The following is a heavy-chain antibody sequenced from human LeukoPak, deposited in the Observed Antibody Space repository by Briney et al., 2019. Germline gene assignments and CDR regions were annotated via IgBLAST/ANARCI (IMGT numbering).Heavy chain of an antibody. D-gene: IGHD2-15*01. CDR2: IRYDGSNK. V-gene: IGHV3-30*02. Sequence: GGSLRLSCAASGFTFSSYGIHWVRQAPGKGLEWVAFIRYDGSNKYCADSVKGRFTISRDNSKNTLYLQMNSLRAEDTAVYYCAKEKGLHPYYFDYWGQGTLVTVSS. J-gene: IGHJ4*02. CDR3: AKEKGLHPYYFDY. CDR1: GFTFSSYG.